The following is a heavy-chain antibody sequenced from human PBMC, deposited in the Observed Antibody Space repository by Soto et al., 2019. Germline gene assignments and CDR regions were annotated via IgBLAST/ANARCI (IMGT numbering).Heavy chain of an antibody. J-gene: IGHJ4*02. Sequence: SDTLSLPCTVSGGSISSSSYYWGWIRQPPGKGLEWIGSIYYSGSTYYNPSLKSRVTISVDTSKNQFSLKLSSVTAADTAVYYCASGYSYGYFDYWGQGTLVTVSS. CDR3: ASGYSYGYFDY. V-gene: IGHV4-39*01. CDR1: GGSISSSSYY. D-gene: IGHD5-18*01. CDR2: IYYSGST.